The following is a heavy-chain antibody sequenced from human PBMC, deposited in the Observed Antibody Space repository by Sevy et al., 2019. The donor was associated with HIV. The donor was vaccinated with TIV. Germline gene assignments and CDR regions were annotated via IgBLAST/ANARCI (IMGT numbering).Heavy chain of an antibody. J-gene: IGHJ4*02. D-gene: IGHD6-19*01. CDR1: GFTFRNYA. Sequence: GGSLRLSCAASGFTFRNYAIHWVRQAPGKGLEWVAVISHDGSHKYCADSVKGRFTISRDNSKNTLYLQMNSLRAEDTAMYYCARDPTMYASGWYYFDYWGQGTLVTVSS. CDR3: ARDPTMYASGWYYFDY. CDR2: ISHDGSHK. V-gene: IGHV3-30*04.